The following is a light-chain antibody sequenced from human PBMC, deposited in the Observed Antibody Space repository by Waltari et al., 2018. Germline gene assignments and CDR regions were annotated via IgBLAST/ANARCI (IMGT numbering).Light chain of an antibody. CDR3: QQRSHWWT. J-gene: IGKJ1*01. V-gene: IGKV3-11*01. Sequence: EIVLTQSPVTLSLSPGERATLSCRASQSVGSYLAWYQQRLGQPPRLLIFDASKRAPGIPARFSGSGSETDFTLTISGLEPEDFAVYYCQQRSHWWTFGQGTKVEIK. CDR1: QSVGSY. CDR2: DAS.